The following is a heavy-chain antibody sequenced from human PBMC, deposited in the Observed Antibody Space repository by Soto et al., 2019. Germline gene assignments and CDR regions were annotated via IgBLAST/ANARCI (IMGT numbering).Heavy chain of an antibody. D-gene: IGHD3-10*01. CDR2: ISYDGSNK. V-gene: IGHV3-30-3*01. Sequence: QVQLVESGGGVVQPGRSLRLSCAASGFTFSSYAMHWVRQAPGKGLEWVAVISYDGSNKYYADSVKGRFTISRDNSKNPLYLQMNSLRAEDTAVYYCARAAHDGEAFDIWGQGTMVTVSS. CDR1: GFTFSSYA. CDR3: ARAAHDGEAFDI. J-gene: IGHJ3*02.